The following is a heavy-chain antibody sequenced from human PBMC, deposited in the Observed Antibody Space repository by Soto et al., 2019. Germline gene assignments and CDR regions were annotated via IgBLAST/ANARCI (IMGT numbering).Heavy chain of an antibody. D-gene: IGHD2-21*02. CDR2: VHYTGIT. CDR3: AREVVTNYYYYYMDV. J-gene: IGHJ6*03. V-gene: IGHV4-59*11. Sequence: QVQMQESGPGLVKPSETLSLTCSVPGGSISTHYWTWIRQPPGKGLEWLGSVHYTGITNYNPSLRSRVIISLDTSNHQFSLRLSSVTAADTAVYYCAREVVTNYYYYYMDVWGRGTTVTVSS. CDR1: GGSISTHY.